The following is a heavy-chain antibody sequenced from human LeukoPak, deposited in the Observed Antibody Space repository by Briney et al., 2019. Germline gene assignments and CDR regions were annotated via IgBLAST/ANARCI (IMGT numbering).Heavy chain of an antibody. D-gene: IGHD3-10*01. CDR2: INHSGST. CDR1: GGSFSGYY. V-gene: IGHV4-34*01. Sequence: SETLSLTCAVYGGSFSGYYWSWIRQPPGKGLEWIGEINHSGSTNYNPSLKSRVTISVDTSKNQFSLKLCSVTAADTAVYYCARSPVGVRGVRWRARYFDYWSQGTLVTVSS. J-gene: IGHJ4*02. CDR3: ARSPVGVRGVRWRARYFDY.